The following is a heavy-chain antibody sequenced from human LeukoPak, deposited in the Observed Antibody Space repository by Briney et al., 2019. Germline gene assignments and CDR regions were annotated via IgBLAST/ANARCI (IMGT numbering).Heavy chain of an antibody. J-gene: IGHJ5*02. CDR1: GGSISSHY. V-gene: IGHV4-59*11. CDR3: ARVGGKGANWNYEAPWFDP. D-gene: IGHD1-7*01. CDR2: IYYSGST. Sequence: SETLSLTCTVSGGSISSHYWSWLRQPPGKGLEWIGYIYYSGSTNYNPSLKSRVTISVDTSKNQFSLKLSSVTAADTAVYYCARVGGKGANWNYEAPWFDPWGQGTLVTVSS.